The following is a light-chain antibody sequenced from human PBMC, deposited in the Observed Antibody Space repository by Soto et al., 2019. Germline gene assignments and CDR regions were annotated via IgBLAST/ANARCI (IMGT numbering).Light chain of an antibody. CDR1: ETIGNY. Sequence: DIQMTQSPSSLSASVGDRVTLTCRASETIGNYLNWYQQKPGKAPKLLIYSASRLETGVPSRFSASGSWTDFALTISSVQHGDLASYYCQQSFSSPFTFGPCT. J-gene: IGKJ3*01. CDR3: QQSFSSPFT. CDR2: SAS. V-gene: IGKV1-39*01.